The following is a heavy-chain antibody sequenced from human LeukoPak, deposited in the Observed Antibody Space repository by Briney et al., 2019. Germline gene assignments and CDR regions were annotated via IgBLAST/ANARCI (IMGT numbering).Heavy chain of an antibody. D-gene: IGHD2-15*01. CDR1: GFSFSSYA. V-gene: IGHV3-23*05. J-gene: IGHJ4*02. CDR3: ARRAGEYSHPYDY. Sequence: GGSLRLSCAASGFSFSSYAMTWVRQAPGKGLEWVSFIYSGGNTHYSDSVKGRFTISRDNSKNTLYLQMNSLRAEDTAIYYCARRAGEYSHPYDYWGQGTLVTVSS. CDR2: IYSGGNT.